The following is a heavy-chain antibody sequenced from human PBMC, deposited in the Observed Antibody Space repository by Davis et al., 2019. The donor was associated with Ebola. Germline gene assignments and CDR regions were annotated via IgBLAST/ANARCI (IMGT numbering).Heavy chain of an antibody. Sequence: GESLKISCAASGFTFSSYAMSWVRQAPGKGLEWVSAISGSGGSTYYADSVKGRFTISRDNSKNTLYLQMNSLRAEDTAVYYCAKDHKPWGIVVVPAAFDYWGQGTLVTVSS. V-gene: IGHV3-23*01. CDR2: ISGSGGST. CDR1: GFTFSSYA. D-gene: IGHD2-2*01. CDR3: AKDHKPWGIVVVPAAFDY. J-gene: IGHJ4*02.